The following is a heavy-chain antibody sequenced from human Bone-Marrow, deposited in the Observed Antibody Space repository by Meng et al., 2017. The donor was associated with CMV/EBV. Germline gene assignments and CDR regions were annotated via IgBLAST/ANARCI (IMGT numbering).Heavy chain of an antibody. CDR2: IYYSGST. CDR3: ERVQITIFVLVDLMNWFDT. D-gene: IGHD3-3*01. V-gene: IGHV4-39*07. J-gene: IGHJ5*02. CDR1: GGSIVSSHYY. Sequence: SETLSLTCTVSGGSIVSSHYYWAWIRQPPGQGLEWIATIYYSGSTYYNPSLKGRATISLDTSKNQFSLKLNSVTAADTAVYFCERVQITIFVLVDLMNWFDTWGQGTLVTVSS.